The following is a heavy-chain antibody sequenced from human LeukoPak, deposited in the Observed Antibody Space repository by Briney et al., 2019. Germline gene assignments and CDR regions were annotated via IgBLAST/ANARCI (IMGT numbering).Heavy chain of an antibody. J-gene: IGHJ4*01. CDR3: ARESSSSWYPYFDY. D-gene: IGHD6-13*01. Sequence: PSETLSLTCAVYGGSFSGYYWSWIRQPPGKGLEWIGSIYYSGSTYYNPSLKSRVTISVDTSKNQFSLKLSSVTAADTAVYYCARESSSSWYPYFDY. V-gene: IGHV4-34*01. CDR1: GGSFSGYY. CDR2: IYYSGST.